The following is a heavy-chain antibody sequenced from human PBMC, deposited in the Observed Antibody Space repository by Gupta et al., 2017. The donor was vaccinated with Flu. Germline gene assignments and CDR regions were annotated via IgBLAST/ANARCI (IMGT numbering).Heavy chain of an antibody. J-gene: IGHJ3*02. CDR2: IDWDDDK. CDR3: ARMEVGATLHDAFDI. Sequence: QVTLKESGPALVKPTQTLTLTCTFSGFSLSTSGMRVSWIRQPPGKALEWLARIDWDDDKFYSTSLKTRLTISKDTSKNQVVLTMTNMDPVDTATYYCARMEVGATLHDAFDIWGQGTMVTVSS. V-gene: IGHV2-70*04. CDR1: GFSLSTSGMR. D-gene: IGHD1-26*01.